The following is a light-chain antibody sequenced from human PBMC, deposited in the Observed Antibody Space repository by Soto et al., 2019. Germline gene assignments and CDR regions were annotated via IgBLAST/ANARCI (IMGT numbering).Light chain of an antibody. CDR2: EVS. CDR3: RSYTSSSTRV. Sequence: QSALTQPASVSGSPGQSITISCTGTSSDVGGYNYVSWYQQHTGKAPKLMIYEVSNRPSGVSNRFSGSKSGNTASLTISGLQAEDEADYYCRSYTSSSTRVFGGGTKLTVL. J-gene: IGLJ3*02. CDR1: SSDVGGYNY. V-gene: IGLV2-14*01.